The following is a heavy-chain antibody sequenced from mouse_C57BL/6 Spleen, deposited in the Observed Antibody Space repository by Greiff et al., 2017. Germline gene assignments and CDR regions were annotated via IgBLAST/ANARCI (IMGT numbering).Heavy chain of an antibody. CDR3: ARGNCGSGFDY. Sequence: EVQLQQSGPELVKPGASVKISCKASGYSFTGYYMNWVKQSPEKSLEWIGEINPSTGGTTYNQKFKAKATLTVDKSSSTAYMQLKSLTSEDSAVYYCARGNCGSGFDYWGQGTTLTVSS. CDR1: GYSFTGYY. CDR2: INPSTGGT. J-gene: IGHJ2*01. D-gene: IGHD1-1*01. V-gene: IGHV1-42*01.